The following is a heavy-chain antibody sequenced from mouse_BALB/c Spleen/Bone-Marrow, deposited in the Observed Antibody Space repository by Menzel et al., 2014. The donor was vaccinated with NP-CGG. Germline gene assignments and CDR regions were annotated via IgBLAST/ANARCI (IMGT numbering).Heavy chain of an antibody. Sequence: EVKLMESGGGLVKPGGSLELSCAASGFTFSSYAMSWVRQSPEKRLEWVAEISSGGTYTYYPDTVTGRFTISRDNAKNTLYLEMSSLRSEYTAMYYCARVIGKRAFDSWGQGTTLTVSS. V-gene: IGHV5-9-4*01. CDR2: ISSGGTYT. J-gene: IGHJ2*01. CDR3: ARVIGKRAFDS. D-gene: IGHD4-1*01. CDR1: GFTFSSYA.